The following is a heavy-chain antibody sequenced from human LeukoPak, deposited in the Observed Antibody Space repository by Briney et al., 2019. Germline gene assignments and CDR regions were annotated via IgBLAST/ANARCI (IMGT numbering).Heavy chain of an antibody. Sequence: ASVKVSCKASGYTFTGYYMHWVRQAPGQGLEWMGWINPNSGGTNYAQKFQGRVTMTRDTSISTAYMELSRLRSDDTAAYYCALDGTTGTTSVGAFDIWGQGTMVTVSS. V-gene: IGHV1-2*02. J-gene: IGHJ3*02. D-gene: IGHD1-1*01. CDR1: GYTFTGYY. CDR3: ALDGTTGTTSVGAFDI. CDR2: INPNSGGT.